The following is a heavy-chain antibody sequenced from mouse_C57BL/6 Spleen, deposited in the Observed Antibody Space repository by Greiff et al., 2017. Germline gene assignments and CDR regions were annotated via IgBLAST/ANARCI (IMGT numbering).Heavy chain of an antibody. CDR1: GYSFTSYY. CDR2: IYPGSGNT. Sequence: VQLVESGPELVKPGASVKISCKASGYSFTSYYIHWVKQRPGQGLEWIGWIYPGSGNTKYNEKFKGKATLTADTSSSTAYMQLSSLTSEDAAVYYCARENYYGSRQAWVAYWGQGTLVTVSA. CDR3: ARENYYGSRQAWVAY. V-gene: IGHV1-66*01. D-gene: IGHD1-1*01. J-gene: IGHJ3*01.